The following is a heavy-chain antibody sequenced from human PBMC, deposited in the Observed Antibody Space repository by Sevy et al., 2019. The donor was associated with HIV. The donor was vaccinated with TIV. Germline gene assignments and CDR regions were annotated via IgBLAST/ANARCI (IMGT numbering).Heavy chain of an antibody. CDR2: FDPEDDQT. J-gene: IGHJ4*02. V-gene: IGHV1-24*01. CDR3: ATTKDYYDSSAYPFDY. D-gene: IGHD3-22*01. Sequence: ASVKVSCKVSGNTLTEFAMHWVRQAPGKGLEWMGTFDPEDDQTIYAQNFQDRVTMTEDTSTDTAFMGLSGLRSDDTDVYYCATTKDYYDSSAYPFDYWGQGTLVTVSS. CDR1: GNTLTEFA.